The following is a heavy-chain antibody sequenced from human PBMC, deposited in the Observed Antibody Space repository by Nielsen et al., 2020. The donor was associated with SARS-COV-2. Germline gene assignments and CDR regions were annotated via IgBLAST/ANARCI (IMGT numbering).Heavy chain of an antibody. J-gene: IGHJ4*02. CDR1: GFTFSSYA. CDR2: ISYDGSNK. V-gene: IGHV3-30-3*01. D-gene: IGHD6-13*01. Sequence: GESLKISYAASGFTFSSYAMHWVRQAPGKGLEWVAVISYDGSNKYYADSVKGRFTISRDNSKNTLYLQMNSLRAEDTAVYYCARDRGAAAGIGYWGQGTLVTVSS. CDR3: ARDRGAAAGIGY.